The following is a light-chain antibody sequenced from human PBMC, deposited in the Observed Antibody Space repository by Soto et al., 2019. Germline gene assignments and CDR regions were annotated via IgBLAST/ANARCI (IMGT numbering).Light chain of an antibody. J-gene: IGKJ5*01. Sequence: EIVLTQSPATRSLSPGERATLSCRASQSVSKCLAWYQQKPGQAPRLLIYNSSARVTGIPARFSGSGSGTDFTLTISSLEPEDFAVYYCQQCNNWPPITFGQGTRLEIK. CDR3: QQCNNWPPIT. V-gene: IGKV3-11*01. CDR2: NSS. CDR1: QSVSKC.